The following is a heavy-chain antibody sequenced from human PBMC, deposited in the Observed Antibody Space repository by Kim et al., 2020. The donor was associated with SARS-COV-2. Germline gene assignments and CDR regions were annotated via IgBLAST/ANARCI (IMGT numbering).Heavy chain of an antibody. V-gene: IGHV5-10-1*01. J-gene: IGHJ3*02. CDR3: ARHLTGSYIDI. CDR2: T. D-gene: IGHD3-9*01. Sequence: TTTRPSFQGHVTISADKSISTAYLQWSSLKASDTAMYYCARHLTGSYIDIWGQGTMVTVSS.